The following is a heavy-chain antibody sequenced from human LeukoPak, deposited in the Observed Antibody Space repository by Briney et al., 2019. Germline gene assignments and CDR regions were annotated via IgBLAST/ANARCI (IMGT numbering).Heavy chain of an antibody. Sequence: SETLSLTCTVSGGSISSSSYYWGWIRQPPGKGLEWIGSIYYSGSTYYNPSLKSRVTISVDTSKNQFSLKLSSVTAADTAVYYCARMPDILTGLDPWGQGALVTVSS. CDR1: GGSISSSSYY. J-gene: IGHJ5*02. V-gene: IGHV4-39*01. D-gene: IGHD3-9*01. CDR3: ARMPDILTGLDP. CDR2: IYYSGST.